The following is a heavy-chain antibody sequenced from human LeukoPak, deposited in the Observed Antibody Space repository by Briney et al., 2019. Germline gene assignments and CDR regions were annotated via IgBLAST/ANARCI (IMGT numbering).Heavy chain of an antibody. CDR2: ISWNSGSI. J-gene: IGHJ4*02. CDR3: AKDMGGSGYPYYFDY. CDR1: GFTFDDYA. Sequence: AGGSLRLSSAASGFTFDDYAMHWVRQAPGKGLEWVSGISWNSGSIGYADSVKGRFTISRDNAKNSLYLQMNSLRAEDTALYYCAKDMGGSGYPYYFDYWGQGTLVTVSS. D-gene: IGHD3-22*01. V-gene: IGHV3-9*01.